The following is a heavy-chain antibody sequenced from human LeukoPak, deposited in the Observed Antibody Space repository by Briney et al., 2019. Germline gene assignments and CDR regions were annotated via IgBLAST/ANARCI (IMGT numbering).Heavy chain of an antibody. Sequence: PGGSLRLSCAASGFTFSDYYMTWIRQAPGKGLEWVSCISSSGHAIYNADSVQGRFTISRDNAENSLYLQMNSLRAEDTALYYCVRVSGWAYYFDSWGQGTLVTVSS. CDR1: GFTFSDYY. J-gene: IGHJ4*02. D-gene: IGHD6-19*01. CDR3: VRVSGWAYYFDS. CDR2: ISSSGHAI. V-gene: IGHV3-11*01.